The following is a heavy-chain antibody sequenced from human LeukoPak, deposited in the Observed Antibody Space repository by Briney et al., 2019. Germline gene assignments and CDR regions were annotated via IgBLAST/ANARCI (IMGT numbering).Heavy chain of an antibody. J-gene: IGHJ4*02. CDR2: IAGSDGFT. V-gene: IGHV3-23*01. CDR3: VRSLDY. CDR1: GFPFSSYA. Sequence: GGSVRLSCAAYGFPFSSYAMNWVRQAPGKGLEWVSVIAGSDGFTQYADSVKGRFTISRDNSKNTVYLQMNRLRVEDTALYYCVRSLDYWGQGTLVTVSS.